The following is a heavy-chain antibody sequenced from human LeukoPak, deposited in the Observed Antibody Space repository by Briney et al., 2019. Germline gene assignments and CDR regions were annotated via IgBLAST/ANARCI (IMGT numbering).Heavy chain of an antibody. CDR3: AKDFASSGWFDF. CDR1: GFTFDDYT. Sequence: HPGGSLRLSCTASGFTFDDYTMHWVRQAPGKGLEWVSLITWDGASTYYADSVKGRFTISRDSSKNSLYLQMYSLRAEDTALYYCAKDFASSGWFDFWGQGTLVTVSS. V-gene: IGHV3-43*01. J-gene: IGHJ4*02. CDR2: ITWDGAST. D-gene: IGHD6-19*01.